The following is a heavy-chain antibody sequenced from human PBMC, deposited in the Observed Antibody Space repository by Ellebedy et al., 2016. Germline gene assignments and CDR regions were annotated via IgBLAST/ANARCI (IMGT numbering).Heavy chain of an antibody. CDR3: AKGTMDYLHH. J-gene: IGHJ4*02. CDR2: ISWNSAAI. Sequence: GGSLRLSXATSGFTFDDYALHWVQQVPGKGLEWVSGISWNSAAIGYGEAVKGRFTISRDSAKNYLYLQMNSLRVEDTALYFCAKGTMDYLHHWGQGTLVTVSS. CDR1: GFTFDDYA. D-gene: IGHD3-10*01. V-gene: IGHV3-9*01.